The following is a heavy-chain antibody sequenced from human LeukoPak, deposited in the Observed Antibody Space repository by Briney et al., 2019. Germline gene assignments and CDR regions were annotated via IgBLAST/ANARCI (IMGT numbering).Heavy chain of an antibody. CDR3: GGVPDSTYVPDY. CDR1: GGSISSDRFY. CDR2: LKSSNT. J-gene: IGHJ4*02. D-gene: IGHD3-16*01. V-gene: IGHV4-61*02. Sequence: SETLSLTCAVSGGSISSDRFYWTWVRQPAGQGLEWVIRLKSSNTNYTPSLKSRSSLSLATSTNQFSLKLGSLTAADPGVCYCGGVPDSTYVPDYWGQGTLVTVSS.